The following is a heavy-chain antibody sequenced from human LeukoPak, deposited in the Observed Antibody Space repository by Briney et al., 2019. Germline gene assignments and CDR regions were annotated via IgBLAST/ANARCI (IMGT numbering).Heavy chain of an antibody. J-gene: IGHJ4*02. CDR1: GGSISSSSYY. CDR3: ARQLYYYDSSADFDY. D-gene: IGHD3-22*01. V-gene: IGHV4-39*01. Sequence: PSETLSLTCTVSGGSISSSSYYWGWIRQPPGKGLEWIGSIYYSGGTYYNPSLKSRVTISVDTSKNQFSLKLSSVTAADTAVYYCARQLYYYDSSADFDYWGQGTLVTVSS. CDR2: IYYSGGT.